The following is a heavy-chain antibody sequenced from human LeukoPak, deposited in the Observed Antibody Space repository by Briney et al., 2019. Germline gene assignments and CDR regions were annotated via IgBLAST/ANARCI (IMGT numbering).Heavy chain of an antibody. V-gene: IGHV3-21*01. Sequence: GGSLRLSCAVSGFTFSSHPMNWVRQAPGKGREWVSSISSSSSYIYYADSVKGRFTISRDNAKNSLYLQMNSLRAEDTAVYYCARESSINYYDSSTLDYWGQGTLVTVSS. D-gene: IGHD3-22*01. CDR2: ISSSSSYI. J-gene: IGHJ4*02. CDR1: GFTFSSHP. CDR3: ARESSINYYDSSTLDY.